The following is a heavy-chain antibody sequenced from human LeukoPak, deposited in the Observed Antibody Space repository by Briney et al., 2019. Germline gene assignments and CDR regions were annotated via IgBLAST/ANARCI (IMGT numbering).Heavy chain of an antibody. CDR3: ARQNTPHGNFDY. V-gene: IGHV3-13*01. Sequence: EGSLRLSCAASGFTLSSYAMHWVRQPAGKGLEWVSAIGTAGDTFYPGSVKGRFTISRENAKKSLFLQMNSLRAEDTAVYYCARQNTPHGNFDYWGQGTLVTVSS. D-gene: IGHD1-26*01. J-gene: IGHJ4*02. CDR2: IGTAGDT. CDR1: GFTLSSYA.